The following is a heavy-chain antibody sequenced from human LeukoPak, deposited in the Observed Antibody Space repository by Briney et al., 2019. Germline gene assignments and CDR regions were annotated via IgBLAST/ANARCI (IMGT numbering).Heavy chain of an antibody. Sequence: GGSLRLFCAASGFNFSSYAMSWVRQAPGRGREGVSSISGSGGSTYYADSVTGRFTISRDNSKNTLYLQMNSLRAEDTAVYYCAKSRIAVADPDAFDIWGQGTMVTVSS. CDR3: AKSRIAVADPDAFDI. CDR1: GFNFSSYA. CDR2: ISGSGGST. V-gene: IGHV3-23*01. J-gene: IGHJ3*02. D-gene: IGHD6-19*01.